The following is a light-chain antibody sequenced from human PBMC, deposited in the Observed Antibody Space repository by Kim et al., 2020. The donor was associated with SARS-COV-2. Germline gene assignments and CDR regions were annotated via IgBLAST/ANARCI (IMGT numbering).Light chain of an antibody. V-gene: IGKV1-16*02. CDR3: QQYQSYPVT. J-gene: IGKJ5*01. Sequence: AAVGDRVTMTCRASQDIKNNLVWFQQKPGKAPRSLIYAASSLQSGVPSKFSGSGSGTDFTLTISSLQPEDFATYYCQQYQSYPVTFGQVTRLEIK. CDR1: QDIKNN. CDR2: AAS.